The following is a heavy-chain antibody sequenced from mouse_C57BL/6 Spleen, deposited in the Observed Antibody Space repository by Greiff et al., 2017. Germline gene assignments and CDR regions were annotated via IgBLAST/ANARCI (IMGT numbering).Heavy chain of an antibody. V-gene: IGHV5-6*01. Sequence: EVHLVESGGDLVKPGGSLKLSCAASGFTFSSYGMSWVRQTPDKRLEWVATISSGGSYTYYPDSVKGRFTISRDNAKNTLYLQMSSLKSEDTAMYYCARHSNYEVDYFDYWGQGTTLTVSS. D-gene: IGHD2-5*01. CDR2: ISSGGSYT. CDR3: ARHSNYEVDYFDY. J-gene: IGHJ2*01. CDR1: GFTFSSYG.